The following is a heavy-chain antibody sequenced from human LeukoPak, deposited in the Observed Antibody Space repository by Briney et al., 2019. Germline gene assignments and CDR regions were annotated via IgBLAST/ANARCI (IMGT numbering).Heavy chain of an antibody. V-gene: IGHV1-2*02. J-gene: IGHJ4*02. D-gene: IGHD3-3*01. CDR2: INPNSGGT. Sequence: ASVKVSCKASGYTFTGYYMHWVRQAPGQGLEWMGWINPNSGGTNYAQKFQGRVTMTRDTSISTAYMELSSLRSEDTAVYYCATNWGGYYFGYYFDYWGQGTLVTVSS. CDR1: GYTFTGYY. CDR3: ATNWGGYYFGYYFDY.